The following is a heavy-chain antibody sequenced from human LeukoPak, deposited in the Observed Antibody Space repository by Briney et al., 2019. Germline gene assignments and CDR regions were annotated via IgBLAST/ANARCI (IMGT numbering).Heavy chain of an antibody. Sequence: PGGSLRLSCAASGFTFDDYAMHWVRQAPGKGLEWVSLISGDGGSTYYADSVKGRFTISRDNSKNSPYLQMNSLRTEDTALYYCAKDWVGAYYDFWSGPILDYWGQGTLVTVSS. D-gene: IGHD3-3*01. CDR1: GFTFDDYA. V-gene: IGHV3-43*02. J-gene: IGHJ4*02. CDR3: AKDWVGAYYDFWSGPILDY. CDR2: ISGDGGST.